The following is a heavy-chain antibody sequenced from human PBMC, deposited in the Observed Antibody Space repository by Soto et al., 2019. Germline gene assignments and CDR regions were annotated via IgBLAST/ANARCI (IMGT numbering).Heavy chain of an antibody. CDR3: ARDNDRLQLGGNYYYILDV. D-gene: IGHD4-4*01. V-gene: IGHV1-69*12. CDR1: GGTFSSSA. Sequence: QVQLVQSGAEMKEPGSSVKVSCKTSGGTFSSSAISWLRQAPGQGLEWMGGIIPLFRTHDYAQKFQGRVTIAADESTSTAYMELSSLRSDDTAVYYCARDNDRLQLGGNYYYILDVWGQGTTITVSS. CDR2: IIPLFRTH. J-gene: IGHJ6*02.